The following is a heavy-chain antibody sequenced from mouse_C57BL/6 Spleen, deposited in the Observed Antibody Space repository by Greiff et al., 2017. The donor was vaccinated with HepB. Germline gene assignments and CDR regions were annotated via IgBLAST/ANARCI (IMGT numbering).Heavy chain of an antibody. J-gene: IGHJ1*03. D-gene: IGHD2-2*01. Sequence: QVQLKESGPGLVQPSQSLSITCTVSGFSFTSYGVHWVRQSPGKGLEWLGVIWSGGSTDYNAAFISRLSISKDNSKSQVFFKMNSLQADDTAIYYCARDYYGYDRYFDVWGTGTTVTVSS. CDR3: ARDYYGYDRYFDV. CDR2: IWSGGST. V-gene: IGHV2-2*01. CDR1: GFSFTSYG.